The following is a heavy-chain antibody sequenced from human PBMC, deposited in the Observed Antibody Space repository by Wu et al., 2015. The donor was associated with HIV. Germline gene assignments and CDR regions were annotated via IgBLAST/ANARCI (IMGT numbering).Heavy chain of an antibody. J-gene: IGHJ6*03. D-gene: IGHD2-15*01. V-gene: IGHV1-2*02. Sequence: QVQLVQSGAEVKKPGASVKVSCKASGYTFTGYYIHWVRQAPGQGLEWMGWINPKNGGSNYEQKFQGRVTMARDTSISTAYMELRRLRSDDTAVYFXARDRSGLYFYMDVWGKGTTVTVSS. CDR1: GYTFTGYY. CDR3: ARDRSGLYFYMDV. CDR2: INPKNGGS.